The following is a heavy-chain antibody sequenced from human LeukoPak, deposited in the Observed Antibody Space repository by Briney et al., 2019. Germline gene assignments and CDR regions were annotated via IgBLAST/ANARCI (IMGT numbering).Heavy chain of an antibody. V-gene: IGHV1-2*02. D-gene: IGHD3-22*01. CDR1: GYTFTGYY. CDR2: INPNSGGT. Sequence: GASVKVSCKASGYTFTGYYMHWVRQAPGQGLEWMGWINPNSGGTNYAQKFQGRVTMTRDTSISTAYTELSRLTSDDTAVYYCARDLGYDSSGYWYWGQGTLVTVSS. J-gene: IGHJ4*02. CDR3: ARDLGYDSSGYWY.